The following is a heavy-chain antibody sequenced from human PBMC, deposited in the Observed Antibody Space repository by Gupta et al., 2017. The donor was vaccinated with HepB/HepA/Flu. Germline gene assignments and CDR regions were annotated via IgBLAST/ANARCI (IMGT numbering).Heavy chain of an antibody. V-gene: IGHV3-33*01. CDR3: ARACGYSYGDTCNNFDY. Sequence: QVQLVESGGGVVQPGRSLRLSCAASGFTFSSYGMHWVRQAPGKGLEGVAVIWYDGSNKYDADSVKGRFTISRDNSKNTLYLQMNSLRAEDTAVYYCARACGYSYGDTCNNFDYWGQGTLVTVSS. D-gene: IGHD5-18*01. CDR2: IWYDGSNK. CDR1: GFTFSSYG. J-gene: IGHJ4*02.